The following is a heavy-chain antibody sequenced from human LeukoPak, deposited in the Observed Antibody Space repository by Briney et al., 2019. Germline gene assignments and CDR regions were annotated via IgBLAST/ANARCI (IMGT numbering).Heavy chain of an antibody. D-gene: IGHD3-10*01. J-gene: IGHJ5*02. CDR1: GFTFTSAL. V-gene: IGHV3-7*01. Sequence: PGGSLRLSCAASGFTFTSALMSWLRQTPEKGLEWVALMNEDGSGRFYVDSAKGRFTISRDDTQNSVYLQMNSLRVEDTAVYYCAAWFGESVPWGQGTLVTVSS. CDR3: AAWFGESVP. CDR2: MNEDGSGR.